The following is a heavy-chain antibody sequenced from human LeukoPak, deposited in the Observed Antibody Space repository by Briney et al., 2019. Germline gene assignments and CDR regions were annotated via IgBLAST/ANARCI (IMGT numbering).Heavy chain of an antibody. CDR2: IYYSGST. CDR3: ARGGGNYYPYYFDF. CDR1: GGSISSYY. Sequence: SETLSLTCTVSGGSISSYYWSWTRQPPGKGLEWIGYIYYSGSTNYNPSLKSRVTISEDTSKNQFSLKLSSVTAADTAVYYCARGGGNYYPYYFDFWGQGTLVTVSS. D-gene: IGHD1-26*01. J-gene: IGHJ4*02. V-gene: IGHV4-59*01.